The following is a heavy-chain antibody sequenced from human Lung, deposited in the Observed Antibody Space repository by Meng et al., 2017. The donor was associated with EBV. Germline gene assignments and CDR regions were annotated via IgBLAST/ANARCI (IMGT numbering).Heavy chain of an antibody. V-gene: IGHV3-21*01. CDR3: ARDRRVVGATTDY. Sequence: GQMVESGGGLVKPGGSMRLCCAASGFTFRSYSMNWVRQGPGKGLEWVSSISSSSSYIYYADSVKGRFTISRDNAKNSLYLQMNSLRAEDTAVYYCARDRRVVGATTDYWGQGTLVTVSS. CDR1: GFTFRSYS. D-gene: IGHD1-26*01. CDR2: ISSSSSYI. J-gene: IGHJ4*02.